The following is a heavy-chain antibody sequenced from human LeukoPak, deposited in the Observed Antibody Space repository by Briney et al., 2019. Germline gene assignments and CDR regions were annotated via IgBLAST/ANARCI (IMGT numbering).Heavy chain of an antibody. Sequence: PGGSLRLSCVASGFTFSSFSLNWVRQAPGKGLEWVSYISSSGSTIDYADSVKGRFTISRDNAKNSLSLQMNSLRAEDTAIYYCARDSYWLGGSIGAFDIWGQGTMVTVSS. V-gene: IGHV3-48*04. J-gene: IGHJ3*02. CDR2: ISSSGSTI. CDR3: ARDSYWLGGSIGAFDI. CDR1: GFTFSSFS. D-gene: IGHD3-10*01.